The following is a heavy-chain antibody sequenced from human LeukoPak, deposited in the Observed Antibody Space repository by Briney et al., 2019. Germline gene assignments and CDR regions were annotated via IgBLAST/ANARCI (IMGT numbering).Heavy chain of an antibody. CDR3: ARPDI. CDR1: GGSISSYY. CDR2: IYYSGST. J-gene: IGHJ3*02. Sequence: PSETLSLTCTVSGGSISSYYWSWIRQPPGKGLEWIGYIYYSGSTNYNPSLKSRVTISVDTSKNQFSLKLSSVTAADTAVYYCARPDIWGQGTMVTASS. V-gene: IGHV4-59*08.